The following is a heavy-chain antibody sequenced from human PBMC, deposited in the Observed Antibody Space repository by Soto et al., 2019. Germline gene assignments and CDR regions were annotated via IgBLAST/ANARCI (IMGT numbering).Heavy chain of an antibody. D-gene: IGHD3-9*01. CDR3: ARVQGKYYDILTGYYRDNWFDP. CDR2: IYHSGST. Sequence: PSETLSLTCAVSGGSISSGGYSWSWIRQPPGKGLEWIGYIYHSGSTYYNPSLKSRVTISVDRSKNQLSLKLSSVTAADTAVYYCARVQGKYYDILTGYYRDNWFDPWGQGTLVTVSS. J-gene: IGHJ5*02. CDR1: GGSISSGGYS. V-gene: IGHV4-30-2*01.